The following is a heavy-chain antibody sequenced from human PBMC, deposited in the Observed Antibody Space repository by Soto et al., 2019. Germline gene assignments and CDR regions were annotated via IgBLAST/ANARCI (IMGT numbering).Heavy chain of an antibody. CDR1: GYTFTSYY. CDR3: ARVRPYSSSSRRQAQPLDP. D-gene: IGHD6-6*01. Sequence: ASVKVSCKASGYTFTSYYMHWVRQAPGQGLEWMGIINPSGGSTSYAQKFQGRVTMTRDTSTSTVHMELSSLRSEDTAVYYCARVRPYSSSSRRQAQPLDPWGQGTLVTVSS. V-gene: IGHV1-46*01. J-gene: IGHJ5*02. CDR2: INPSGGST.